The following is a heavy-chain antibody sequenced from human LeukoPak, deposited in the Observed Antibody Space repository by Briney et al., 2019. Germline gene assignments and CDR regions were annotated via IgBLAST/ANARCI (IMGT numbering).Heavy chain of an antibody. CDR3: ARHEVAKANVYSWFDH. CDR1: GGSFSGYY. V-gene: IGHV4-34*01. Sequence: SETLSLTCAVYGGSFSGYYWSWIRQPPGKGLEWIGEINHSGSTNYNPSLKSRVTISVDTSKNQFSLKLSSVTAADTAVYYCARHEVAKANVYSWFDHWGQGTLVTISS. CDR2: INHSGST. J-gene: IGHJ5*02. D-gene: IGHD2-15*01.